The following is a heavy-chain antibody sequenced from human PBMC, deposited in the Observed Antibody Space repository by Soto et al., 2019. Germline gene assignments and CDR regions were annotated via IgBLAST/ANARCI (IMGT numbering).Heavy chain of an antibody. CDR2: IIPIFGTA. D-gene: IGHD5-18*01. Sequence: QVQLVQSGAEVKKPGSSVKVSCKASGGTFSSYAISWVRQAPGQGLEWMGGIIPIFGTANYAQKFQGRVTITADESTSTAYMELSSLRSEDTAVYYCASGLVEQDTAVVTSLDYWGQGTLVTVSS. J-gene: IGHJ4*02. V-gene: IGHV1-69*01. CDR3: ASGLVEQDTAVVTSLDY. CDR1: GGTFSSYA.